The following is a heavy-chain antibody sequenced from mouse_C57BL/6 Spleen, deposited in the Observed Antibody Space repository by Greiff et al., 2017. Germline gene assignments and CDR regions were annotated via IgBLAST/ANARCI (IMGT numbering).Heavy chain of an antibody. CDR2: IYPSDSYT. J-gene: IGHJ4*01. Sequence: VQLQQSGAELVMPGASVKLSCKASGYTFTSYWMHWVKQRPGQGLEWIGEIYPSDSYTNYNQKFKGKSTLTADTSSNTAYMQLSSLTSEDSAVYYCARRHSSSSCDCAGDYWGQGTSVTVSS. CDR3: ARRHSSSSCDCAGDY. D-gene: IGHD1-1*01. V-gene: IGHV1-69*01. CDR1: GYTFTSYW.